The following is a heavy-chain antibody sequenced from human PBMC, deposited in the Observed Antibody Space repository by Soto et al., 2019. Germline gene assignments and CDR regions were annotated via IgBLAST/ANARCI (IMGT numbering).Heavy chain of an antibody. CDR2: IIPIFGTA. D-gene: IGHD4-17*01. Sequence: SVKVSCKASGGTFSSYAISWVRQAPGQGLEWTGGIIPIFGTANYAQKFQGRVTITADESTSTAYMELSSLRSEDTAVYYCAIFHHPTTVVTPGADFDYWGQGTLVTVSS. V-gene: IGHV1-69*13. CDR3: AIFHHPTTVVTPGADFDY. CDR1: GGTFSSYA. J-gene: IGHJ4*02.